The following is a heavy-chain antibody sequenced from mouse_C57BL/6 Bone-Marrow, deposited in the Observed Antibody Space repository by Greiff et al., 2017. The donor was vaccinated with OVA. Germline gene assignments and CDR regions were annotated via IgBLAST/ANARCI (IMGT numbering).Heavy chain of an antibody. CDR2: IYPGSGNT. V-gene: IGHV1-76*01. CDR1: GYTFTDYY. J-gene: IGHJ4*01. CDR3: ARRGTAVAEAMDY. D-gene: IGHD1-1*01. Sequence: VQRVESGAELVRPGASVKLSCKASGYTFTDYYINWVKQRPGQGLEWIARIYPGSGNTYYNEKFKGKATLTAEKSSSTAYMQLSSLTSEDSAVYFCARRGTAVAEAMDYWGQGTSVTVSS.